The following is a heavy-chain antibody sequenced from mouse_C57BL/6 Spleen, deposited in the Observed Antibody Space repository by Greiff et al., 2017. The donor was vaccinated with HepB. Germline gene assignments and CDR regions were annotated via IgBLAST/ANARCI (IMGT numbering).Heavy chain of an antibody. Sequence: QVQLKQSGAELVKPGASVKISCKASGYAFSSYWMNWVKQRPGKGLEWIGQIYPGDGDTNYNRKFKGKATLTADKASSTAYMHLSSLTSEDSAVYFCARSIYYDYGWFADWGQGTLVTVSA. V-gene: IGHV1-80*01. CDR2: IYPGDGDT. CDR3: ARSIYYDYGWFAD. D-gene: IGHD2-4*01. CDR1: GYAFSSYW. J-gene: IGHJ3*01.